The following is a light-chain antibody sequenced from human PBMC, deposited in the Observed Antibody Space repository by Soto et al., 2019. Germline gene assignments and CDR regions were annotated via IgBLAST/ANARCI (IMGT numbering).Light chain of an antibody. CDR1: QSVSRH. CDR3: QQYDKWSL. CDR2: AAS. J-gene: IGKJ5*01. V-gene: IGKV3-15*01. Sequence: EIVMTQSPATLSVSPGEGATLSCRASQSVSRHLAWYQQKPGQPPRLLIYAASTRATGVPVRFSGGGSGTEFTLTISSLQSEDFAVYYCQQYDKWSLFGQGTRLEMK.